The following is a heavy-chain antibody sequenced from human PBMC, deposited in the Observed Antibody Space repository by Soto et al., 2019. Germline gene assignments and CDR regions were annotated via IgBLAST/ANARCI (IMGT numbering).Heavy chain of an antibody. CDR3: TRDYGDYYYYGMDV. V-gene: IGHV3-49*03. D-gene: IGHD4-17*01. CDR2: IRGKAYGGTT. CDR1: GFTFGDYA. Sequence: GSLSLSCTASGFTFGDYAMSWFRQAPGTGREWVGFIRGKAYGGTTEYAASVKGRFTISRDDSKSIAYLQMNSLKTEDTAVYYCTRDYGDYYYYGMDVWGQGTTVTVSS. J-gene: IGHJ6*02.